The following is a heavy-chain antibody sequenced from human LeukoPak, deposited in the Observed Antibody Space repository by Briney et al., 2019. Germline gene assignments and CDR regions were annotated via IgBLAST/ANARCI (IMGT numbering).Heavy chain of an antibody. J-gene: IGHJ4*02. CDR3: AREGDSSGYYIMLDY. Sequence: ASVKVSCKASGYTFTGYYMHWVRQAPGQGLEWMGWINPNSGGTSYAQKFQGRVTMTRDTSISTAYMELSRLRSDDTAVYYCAREGDSSGYYIMLDYWGQGTLVTVSS. CDR2: INPNSGGT. D-gene: IGHD3-22*01. CDR1: GYTFTGYY. V-gene: IGHV1-2*02.